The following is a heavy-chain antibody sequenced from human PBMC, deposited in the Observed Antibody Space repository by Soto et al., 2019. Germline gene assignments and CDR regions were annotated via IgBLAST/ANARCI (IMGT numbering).Heavy chain of an antibody. CDR2: ISSSSSTI. J-gene: IGHJ6*03. D-gene: IGHD2-2*01. V-gene: IGHV3-48*01. CDR1: GFTFGSYS. Sequence: GGSLRLSCAASGFTFGSYSMSWVRQAPGKGLEWVSYISSSSSTIYYADSVKGRFTISRDNAKNSLYLQMNSLRAEDTAVYYCARDPTQGDIVVVPAAMGYMDVWGKGTTVTVS. CDR3: ARDPTQGDIVVVPAAMGYMDV.